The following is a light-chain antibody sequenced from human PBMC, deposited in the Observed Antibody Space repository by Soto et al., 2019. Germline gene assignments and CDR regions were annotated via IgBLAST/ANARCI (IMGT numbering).Light chain of an antibody. V-gene: IGKV4-1*01. Sequence: DIVMTQSPDSLAVSLGERATINCKSSRNVLHSSSNKNYLAWYQQKPGQPPKLLIYWASTRESGVPDRFSGSGSGTDFTLSISSLQAEDVAVYFCQQYYSAPYTFGQGTKLEI. CDR1: RNVLHSSSNKNY. CDR3: QQYYSAPYT. J-gene: IGKJ2*01. CDR2: WAS.